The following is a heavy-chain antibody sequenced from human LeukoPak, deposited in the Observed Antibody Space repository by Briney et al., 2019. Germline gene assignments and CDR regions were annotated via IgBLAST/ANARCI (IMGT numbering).Heavy chain of an antibody. Sequence: GGSLRLSCAASGFIFSKNGMHWVRQAPGKGLEWVAFIQHDESKKYYADSVKGRFTISRDNAKNSLYLQMNSLRADDTAVYYCARFAAGGSYYYYMDVWGKGTTVTVSS. J-gene: IGHJ6*03. V-gene: IGHV3-30*02. D-gene: IGHD3-10*01. CDR3: ARFAAGGSYYYYMDV. CDR1: GFIFSKNG. CDR2: IQHDESKK.